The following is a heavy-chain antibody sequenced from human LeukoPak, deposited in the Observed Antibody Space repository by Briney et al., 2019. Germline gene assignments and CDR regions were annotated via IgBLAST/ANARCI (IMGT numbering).Heavy chain of an antibody. CDR2: TYYSGST. D-gene: IGHD6-19*01. V-gene: IGHV4-39*01. CDR1: ADSVSNSHYY. J-gene: IGHJ5*02. Sequence: SETLSLTCTVSADSVSNSHYYWGCIRQPPGKGLEWIGTTYYSGSTDYNPSLMIRVTIFVDASKNHLSLSLSTVTAADTAVYYCARHVQISGRYLRPSRFAAWGQGAMVTVSS. CDR3: ARHVQISGRYLRPSRFAA.